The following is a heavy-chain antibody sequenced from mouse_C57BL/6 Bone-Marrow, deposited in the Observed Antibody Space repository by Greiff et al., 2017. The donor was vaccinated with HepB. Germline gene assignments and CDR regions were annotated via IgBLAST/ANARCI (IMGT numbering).Heavy chain of an antibody. D-gene: IGHD4-1*01. CDR3: ASTGTVPFDY. CDR2: IDPSDSYT. V-gene: IGHV1-69*01. Sequence: QVQLQQSGAELVMPGASVKLSCKASGYTFTSYWMHWVKQRPGQGLEWIGEIDPSDSYTNYNQKFKGKSTLTVDTSSSTAYMQLSSLTSEDSAVYYCASTGTVPFDYWGQGTTLTVSS. CDR1: GYTFTSYW. J-gene: IGHJ2*01.